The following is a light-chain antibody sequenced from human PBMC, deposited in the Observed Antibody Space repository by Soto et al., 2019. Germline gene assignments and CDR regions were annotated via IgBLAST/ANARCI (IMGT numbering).Light chain of an antibody. J-gene: IGLJ3*02. CDR3: LSYASTFWV. V-gene: IGLV2-23*01. Sequence: QSVLTQPASVSGSPGQSITIPCTGTSSDVGSTNLVSWYRQYPGKVPKLIISEGSKRPSGISSRFSGSKSGNTASLTISGLQAEDEAHYYCLSYASTFWVFGGGTKLTVL. CDR1: SSDVGSTNL. CDR2: EGS.